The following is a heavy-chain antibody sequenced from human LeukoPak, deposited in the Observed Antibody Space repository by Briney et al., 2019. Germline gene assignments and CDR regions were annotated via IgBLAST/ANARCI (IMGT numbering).Heavy chain of an antibody. CDR2: MNSNTGNT. V-gene: IGHV1-8*01. D-gene: IGHD1-1*01. Sequence: ASVKVSCKASGYTFINYDIMWVRQATGQGLEWMGWMNSNTGNTGYAQRFQGRVTMTRDTSRSTAYMELSSLGSEDTAGYYCTRGRGGTIERGYMDYWGQRTLVTVSS. J-gene: IGHJ4*02. CDR1: GYTFINYD. CDR3: TRGRGGTIERGYMDY.